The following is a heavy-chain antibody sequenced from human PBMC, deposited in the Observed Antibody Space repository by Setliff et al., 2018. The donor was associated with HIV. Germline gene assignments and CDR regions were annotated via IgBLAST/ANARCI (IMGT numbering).Heavy chain of an antibody. Sequence: GGSLRLSCEGNGFIFSTYNMNWVRQAPGKGLEWLSYISSAGTTIYYADAVTGRYTISRDDAKNSVYLQMNSLRGDDTAVYYCARQRAYSEDYVDYWGQGTLVTVSS. D-gene: IGHD2-15*01. CDR2: ISSAGTTI. CDR1: GFIFSTYN. J-gene: IGHJ4*02. CDR3: ARQRAYSEDYVDY. V-gene: IGHV3-48*01.